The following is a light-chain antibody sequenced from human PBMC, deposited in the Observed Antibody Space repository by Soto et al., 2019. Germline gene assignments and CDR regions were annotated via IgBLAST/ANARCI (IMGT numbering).Light chain of an antibody. CDR3: YSWASSGTPWL. J-gene: IGLJ3*02. CDR1: SSDVGGYNY. CDR2: KVS. Sequence: HSVLTQPASVSGAPGQSITISCTGTSSDVGGYNYVSWYQQHPGKAPKLMIYKVSNRPSGVSSRFSGSKSGNTASLNISGLQPYDEANYYCYSWASSGTPWLLVGGTKPTVL. V-gene: IGLV2-14*01.